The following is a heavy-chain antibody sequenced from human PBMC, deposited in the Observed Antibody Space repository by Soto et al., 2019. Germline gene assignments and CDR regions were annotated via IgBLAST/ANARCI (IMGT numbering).Heavy chain of an antibody. D-gene: IGHD1-26*01. CDR1: GFPFSNYG. J-gene: IGHJ3*02. V-gene: IGHV3-30*18. CDR3: AKDLGSGSYLFDAFDI. Sequence: PEGTLRLSCAASGFPFSNYGMHWVRQPPGKGLEWVAVISYDGSNKYYADSVKGRFTISRDNSKNTLYLQMNSLRAEDTAVYYCAKDLGSGSYLFDAFDILGQGTRVTVSS. CDR2: ISYDGSNK.